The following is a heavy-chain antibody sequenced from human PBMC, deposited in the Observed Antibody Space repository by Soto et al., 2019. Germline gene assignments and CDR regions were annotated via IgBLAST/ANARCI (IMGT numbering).Heavy chain of an antibody. CDR1: GFTFSSYA. D-gene: IGHD2-2*01. CDR2: ISGSGGST. J-gene: IGHJ5*02. CDR3: AKDSVPAAMSYWFDP. V-gene: IGHV3-23*01. Sequence: GGSLRLSCAASGFTFSSYAMSWVRQAPGKGLEWVSAISGSGGSTYYADTVKGRFTISRDNSKNTLYLQMNSLRAEDTAVYYCAKDSVPAAMSYWFDPWGQGTLVTVSS.